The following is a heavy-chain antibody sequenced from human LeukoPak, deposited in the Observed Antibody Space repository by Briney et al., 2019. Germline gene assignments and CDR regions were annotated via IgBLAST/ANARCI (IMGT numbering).Heavy chain of an antibody. CDR1: GYTFTGYY. Sequence: ASVKVSCKASGYTFTGYYMHWVRQAPGQGLEWMGWINPNSGGTNYAQKLQGRVTMTRDTSISTAYMELSRLRSDDTAVYYCARVSGCSGGSCYSFGYWGQGTLVTVSS. V-gene: IGHV1-2*02. J-gene: IGHJ4*02. D-gene: IGHD2-15*01. CDR2: INPNSGGT. CDR3: ARVSGCSGGSCYSFGY.